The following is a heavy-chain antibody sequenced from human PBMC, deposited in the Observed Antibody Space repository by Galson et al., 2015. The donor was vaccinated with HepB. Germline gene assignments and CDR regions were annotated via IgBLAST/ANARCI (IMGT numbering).Heavy chain of an antibody. CDR3: ARMTRAYGDFHFDY. CDR1: GYTFTSYY. V-gene: IGHV1-46*01. D-gene: IGHD4-17*01. CDR2: INPSGGST. J-gene: IGHJ4*02. Sequence: SVKVSCKASGYTFTSYYMHWVRQAPGQGLEWMGIINPSGGSTSYAQKFQGRVTMTRDTSTSTVYMELSSLKASDTAMYYCARMTRAYGDFHFDYWGQGTLVTVSS.